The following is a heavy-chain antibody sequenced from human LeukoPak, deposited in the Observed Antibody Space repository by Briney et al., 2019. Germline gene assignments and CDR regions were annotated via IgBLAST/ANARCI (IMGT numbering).Heavy chain of an antibody. V-gene: IGHV3-23*01. Sequence: GGSLRLSCAASGFTFSNYGMNWVRQAPGKGLEWVSIITSGVGITYYADSVKGRFTISRDNSKNTLYLQMNSLRAEDTAVYYCAKGDYYDFDYWGQGTLVTVSS. CDR1: GFTFSNYG. D-gene: IGHD3-10*01. CDR3: AKGDYYDFDY. CDR2: ITSGVGIT. J-gene: IGHJ4*02.